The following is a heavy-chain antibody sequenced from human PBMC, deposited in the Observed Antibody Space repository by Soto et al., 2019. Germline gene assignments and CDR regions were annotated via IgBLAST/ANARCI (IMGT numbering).Heavy chain of an antibody. CDR1: GFTFGDNW. D-gene: IGHD4-4*01. V-gene: IGHV3-74*01. CDR2: VQGNRIGT. J-gene: IGHJ4*02. Sequence: PVGPLRLSCEASGFTFGDNWLHWPGQAPGRGLVWVSRVQGNRIGTNYADSVEGRFTISRDNAKNTVYLQMNGLRSDDTALYYCELLYACDPAGFDYWGQGTLVTVSS. CDR3: ELLYACDPAGFDY.